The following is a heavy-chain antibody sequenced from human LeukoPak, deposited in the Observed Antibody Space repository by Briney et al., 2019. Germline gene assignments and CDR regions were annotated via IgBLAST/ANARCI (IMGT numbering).Heavy chain of an antibody. CDR3: ARKGTVTTPFDY. CDR2: TYYRSKWYN. D-gene: IGHD4-11*01. V-gene: IGHV6-1*01. Sequence: SQTLSLTCAISGDSVSSKSAAWNWIRQSPSRGLEWLGRTYYRSKWYNDYAESVKSRITINSDTSKNQFSLHLNSVTPEDTAVYYCARKGTVTTPFDYWGQGNLVTVSS. CDR1: GDSVSSKSAA. J-gene: IGHJ4*02.